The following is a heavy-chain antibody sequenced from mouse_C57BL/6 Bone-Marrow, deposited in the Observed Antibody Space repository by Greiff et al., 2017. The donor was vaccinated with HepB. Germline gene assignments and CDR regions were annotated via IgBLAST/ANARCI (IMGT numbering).Heavy chain of an antibody. D-gene: IGHD4-1*01. CDR3: ARDWDWYFDV. V-gene: IGHV1-54*01. Sequence: VQLQQSGAELVRPGTSVKVSCKASGYAFTNYLIEWVKQRPGQGLEGIGVINPGSGGTNYNEKFKGKATLTADKSSSTAYMQLSSLTSEDSAVYFCARDWDWYFDVWGTGTTVTVSS. CDR2: INPGSGGT. J-gene: IGHJ1*03. CDR1: GYAFTNYL.